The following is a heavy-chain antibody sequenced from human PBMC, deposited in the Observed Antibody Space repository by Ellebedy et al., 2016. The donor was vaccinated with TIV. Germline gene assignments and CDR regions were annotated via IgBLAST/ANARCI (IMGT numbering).Heavy chain of an antibody. CDR2: INHSGST. D-gene: IGHD2-15*01. J-gene: IGHJ4*02. Sequence: MPSETLSLTCTVSGGSISSSSYYWGWIRQPPGKGLEWIGEINHSGSTNYNPSLKSRVTISVDTSKNQFSLKLSSVTAADTAVYYCARVVVAATPFDYWGQGTLVTVSS. CDR3: ARVVVAATPFDY. CDR1: GGSISSSSYY. V-gene: IGHV4-39*07.